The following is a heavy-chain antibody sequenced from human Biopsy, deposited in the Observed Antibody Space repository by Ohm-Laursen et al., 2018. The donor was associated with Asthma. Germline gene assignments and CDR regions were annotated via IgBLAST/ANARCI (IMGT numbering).Heavy chain of an antibody. D-gene: IGHD2-21*02. J-gene: IGHJ6*02. CDR1: GITFSTYG. CDR2: ISFDGSNK. CDR3: ASYEVVTAILPMDV. Sequence: SLRLSCAASGITFSTYGMHWVRQAPGKGLEWVAVISFDGSNKYYGDSVKGRFTIARDNSKNTVYLQMNSLRAEDTAVYYCASYEVVTAILPMDVWGQGTTVTVSS. V-gene: IGHV3-30*03.